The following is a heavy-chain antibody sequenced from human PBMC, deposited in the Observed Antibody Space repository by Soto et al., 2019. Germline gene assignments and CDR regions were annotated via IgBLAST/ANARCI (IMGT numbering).Heavy chain of an antibody. J-gene: IGHJ3*02. CDR3: ARTYDGSGPNSGGYGFDI. Sequence: GGSLRLSCAASGFAFSSYSMNWVRQAPGKGLEWVSSISSSSSYIYYADSVKGRFTISRDNAKNSLHLQMNSLRAEDTAVYYCARTYDGSGPNSGGYGFDIWGQGTMVTVSS. D-gene: IGHD3-22*01. CDR2: ISSSSSYI. V-gene: IGHV3-21*01. CDR1: GFAFSSYS.